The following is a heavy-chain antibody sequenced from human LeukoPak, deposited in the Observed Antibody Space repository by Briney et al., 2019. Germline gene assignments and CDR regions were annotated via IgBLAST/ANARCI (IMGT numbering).Heavy chain of an antibody. V-gene: IGHV4-34*01. Sequence: SETLSLTCAVYGGSFSGYYWSWIRQPPGRVLEGIGETNHSGSTNYNPSPKSQVTISVDTSKTQFSLKLSSVTAADTAVYYCARGEVDWFDPWGQGTLVTVSS. CDR3: ARGEVDWFDP. J-gene: IGHJ5*02. CDR1: GGSFSGYY. CDR2: TNHSGST. D-gene: IGHD2-15*01.